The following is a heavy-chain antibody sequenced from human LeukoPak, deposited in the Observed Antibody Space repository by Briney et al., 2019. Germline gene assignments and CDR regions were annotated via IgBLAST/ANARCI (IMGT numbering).Heavy chain of an antibody. J-gene: IGHJ5*02. D-gene: IGHD6-6*01. CDR2: IYASESI. CDR1: GASISSSNW. Sequence: SETLSLTCAVSGASISSSNWWSWVRQPPGKGLEWIGEIYASESINYNPSLKSRVTISVDKSKNQFSLKLSSVTAADTAVYYCARGLSWYSSSSRFDPWGQGTLVTVSS. V-gene: IGHV4-4*02. CDR3: ARGLSWYSSSSRFDP.